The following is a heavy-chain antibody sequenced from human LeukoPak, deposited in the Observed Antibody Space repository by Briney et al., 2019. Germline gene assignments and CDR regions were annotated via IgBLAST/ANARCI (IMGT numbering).Heavy chain of an antibody. J-gene: IGHJ5*02. Sequence: SETLSLTCTVSGGSISSYYWSWIRQPPGKGVEWIGYIYYSGSTNYNPSLKSRVTISVDTSKNQFSLKLSSVTAADTAVYYCARQWELRGWFDPWGQGTLVTVSS. D-gene: IGHD1-26*01. CDR3: ARQWELRGWFDP. V-gene: IGHV4-59*08. CDR2: IYYSGST. CDR1: GGSISSYY.